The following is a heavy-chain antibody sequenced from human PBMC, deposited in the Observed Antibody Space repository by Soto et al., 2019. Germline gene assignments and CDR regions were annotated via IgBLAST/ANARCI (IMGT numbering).Heavy chain of an antibody. D-gene: IGHD2-15*01. J-gene: IGHJ5*02. CDR3: ARGLECRGYCLDKPTWFAP. CDR1: GGTFSTYT. Sequence: SVKVSCKASGGTFSTYTFSWVRQAPGQGLEWVGRIIPIFGTPYYSQKFQGRVTITADKSTSTVYMELSSLRSDDTAVYFCARGLECRGYCLDKPTWFAPWGQGTLVTVSS. CDR2: IIPIFGTP. V-gene: IGHV1-69*06.